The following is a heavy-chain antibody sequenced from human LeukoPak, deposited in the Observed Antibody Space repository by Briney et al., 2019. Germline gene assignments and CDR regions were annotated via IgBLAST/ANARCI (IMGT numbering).Heavy chain of an antibody. J-gene: IGHJ4*02. Sequence: SETLSLTCAVYGGSFSGYYWNWIRQPPGKGLEWIGEINHSGSTNYNPSLKSRVTISVDTSKNQFSLKLSSVTAADTAVYYCARGIVGATDFDYWGQGTLVTVSS. D-gene: IGHD1-26*01. CDR3: ARGIVGATDFDY. V-gene: IGHV4-34*01. CDR1: GGSFSGYY. CDR2: INHSGST.